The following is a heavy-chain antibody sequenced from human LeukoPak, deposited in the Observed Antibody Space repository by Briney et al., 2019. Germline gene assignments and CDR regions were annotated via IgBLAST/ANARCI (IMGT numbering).Heavy chain of an antibody. CDR1: GFTFSSYA. D-gene: IGHD6-13*01. V-gene: IGHV3-23*01. CDR2: ISGSGGST. J-gene: IGHJ4*02. Sequence: PGGSLRLSCAASGFTFSSYAMSWVRQAPGKGLEWVSAISGSGGSTYYADSVKGRFTISRDNSKNTLYLQMNSLRAEDTAVYYCAEMEGSSSKLNFDYWGQGTLVTVSS. CDR3: AEMEGSSSKLNFDY.